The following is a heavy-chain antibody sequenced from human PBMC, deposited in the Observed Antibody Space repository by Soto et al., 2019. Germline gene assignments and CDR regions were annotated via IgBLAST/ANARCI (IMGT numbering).Heavy chain of an antibody. V-gene: IGHV1-18*01. D-gene: IGHD4-17*01. J-gene: IGHJ4*02. CDR2: ISGYNDNT. CDR3: ARLIYGVNSADD. CDR1: AYTFTNFG. Sequence: QVQLVQSGAEVKKPGASVKVSCKASAYTFTNFGITWVRQAPGQGLEWMGWISGYNDNTHYAQKLQGRVSMTTDTSTNTCYSELRRLRSADTAVYYCARLIYGVNSADDWGQGTLVTVSS.